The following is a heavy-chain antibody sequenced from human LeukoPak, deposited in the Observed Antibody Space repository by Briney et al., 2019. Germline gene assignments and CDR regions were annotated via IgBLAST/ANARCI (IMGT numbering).Heavy chain of an antibody. Sequence: GGSLRLSCAAYGFTFSIYGMHWVRQAPGKGLEWVAVIWYDGSNKYYADSVKGRFTISRDNSKNTLYLQMNSLRAEDTAVYYCARAAQYYDYVWGSYRSLQDLDYWGQGTLVTVSS. D-gene: IGHD3-16*02. CDR3: ARAAQYYDYVWGSYRSLQDLDY. V-gene: IGHV3-33*01. J-gene: IGHJ4*02. CDR1: GFTFSIYG. CDR2: IWYDGSNK.